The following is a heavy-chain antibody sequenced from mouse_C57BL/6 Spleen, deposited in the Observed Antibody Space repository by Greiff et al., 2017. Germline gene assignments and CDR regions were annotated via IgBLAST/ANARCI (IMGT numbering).Heavy chain of an antibody. CDR3: ARGDYDGYLDV. CDR1: GYTFTSYW. Sequence: VQLQQSGAELVKPGASVKLSCKASGYTFTSYWMHWVKQRPGQGLEWIGMIHPNSGSTNYNEKFKSKATLTVDKSSSTAYMQHSIETSEDSAVFYCARGDYDGYLDVWGKGTTVTVSS. J-gene: IGHJ1*03. D-gene: IGHD2-4*01. V-gene: IGHV1-64*01. CDR2: IHPNSGST.